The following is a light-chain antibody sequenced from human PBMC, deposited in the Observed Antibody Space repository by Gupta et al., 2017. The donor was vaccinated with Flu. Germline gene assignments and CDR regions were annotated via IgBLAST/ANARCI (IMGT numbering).Light chain of an antibody. CDR2: DVN. CDR3: SSYAGRYTWV. Sequence: QSPLTPPRSVSGSPGPSVTISCTGTSSDVGAYNYVSWYQQHPGKAPKLMIYDVNNRPSGVPDRFSGSKAGNTASLTISGLQPEDDADYYCSSYAGRYTWVFGGGTKLTVL. V-gene: IGLV2-11*01. CDR1: SSDVGAYNY. J-gene: IGLJ3*02.